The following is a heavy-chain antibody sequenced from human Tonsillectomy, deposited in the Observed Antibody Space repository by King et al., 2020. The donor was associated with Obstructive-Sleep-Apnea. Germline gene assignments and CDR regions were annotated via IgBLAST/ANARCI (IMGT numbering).Heavy chain of an antibody. CDR2: INPHSGVA. CDR3: ARQYNGWYGEY. CDR1: GYNFIGYY. V-gene: IGHV1-2*02. Sequence: QLVQSGAELKKPGASVQVSCKASGYNFIGYYILWMRQAPGQGLEWLGWINPHSGVAKYAQRFQGRVSMTSDTSISTVYMQLNRLTSYDTAIFYCARQYNGWYGEYWGQGTLVTVSS. D-gene: IGHD6-19*01. J-gene: IGHJ4*02.